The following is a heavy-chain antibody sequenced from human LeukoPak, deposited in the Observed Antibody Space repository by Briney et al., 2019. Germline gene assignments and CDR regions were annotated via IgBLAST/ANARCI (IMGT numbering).Heavy chain of an antibody. J-gene: IGHJ5*02. V-gene: IGHV1-24*01. Sequence: GASVKVSCKVSGYTLTELSMHWVRQAPGKGLEWMGGFDPEDGETIYAQKFQGRVTMTEDTSTDTAYMELSSLRSEDTAVYYCATDGLRFGELGFDPWGQGTLVTVSS. CDR2: FDPEDGET. CDR1: GYTLTELS. CDR3: ATDGLRFGELGFDP. D-gene: IGHD3-10*01.